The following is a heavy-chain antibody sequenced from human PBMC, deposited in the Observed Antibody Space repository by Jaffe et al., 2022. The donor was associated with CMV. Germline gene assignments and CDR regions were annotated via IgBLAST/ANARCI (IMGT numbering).Heavy chain of an antibody. CDR3: ARGWAAFGAAYCGGDCYPNWFDP. Sequence: QVQLQQSGPGLVKPSQTLSLTCAISGDSVSSNSAAWNWIRQSPSRGLEWLGRTYYRSKWYNDYAVSVKSRITINPDTSKNQFSLQLNSVTPEDTAVYYCARGWAAFGAAYCGGDCYPNWFDPWGQGTLVTVSS. J-gene: IGHJ5*02. CDR1: GDSVSSNSAA. D-gene: IGHD2-21*02. CDR2: TYYRSKWYN. V-gene: IGHV6-1*01.